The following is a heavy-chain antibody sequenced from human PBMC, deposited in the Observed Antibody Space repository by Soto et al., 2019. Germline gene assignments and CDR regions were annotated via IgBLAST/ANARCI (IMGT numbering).Heavy chain of an antibody. CDR3: ALALGPTTGLDY. CDR1: GASTVSHYH. J-gene: IGHJ4*02. D-gene: IGHD1-26*01. V-gene: IGHV4-31*02. CDR2: IFNSGTT. Sequence: QVQLQESGPGLVNPSQTLSLTCSVSGASTVSHYHWTWIRQPPGKGLEWMGYIFNSGTTFYNPSLTSRLSISMDTSGNHFSLGLSSVTAADTVVYYCALALGPTTGLDYWGQGTLVTVSS.